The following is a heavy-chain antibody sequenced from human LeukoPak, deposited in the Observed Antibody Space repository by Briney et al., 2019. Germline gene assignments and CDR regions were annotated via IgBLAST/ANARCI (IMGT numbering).Heavy chain of an antibody. J-gene: IGHJ4*02. CDR2: ISGSGGST. V-gene: IGHV3-23*01. CDR1: GFTFSSYA. CDR3: AKDRGYCSSTSCYMDY. D-gene: IGHD2-2*02. Sequence: GRSLRLSCAASGFTFSSYAMSWVRQAPGKGLEWVSAISGSGGSTYYADSVKGRFTISRDNSKNTLYLQMNSLRAEDTAVYYCAKDRGYCSSTSCYMDYWGQGTLVTVSS.